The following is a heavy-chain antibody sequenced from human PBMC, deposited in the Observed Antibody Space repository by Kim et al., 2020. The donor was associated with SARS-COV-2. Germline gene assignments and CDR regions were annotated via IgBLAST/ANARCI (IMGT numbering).Heavy chain of an antibody. D-gene: IGHD4-17*01. J-gene: IGHJ6*02. CDR3: ARHYGDPSFYYYYGMDV. V-gene: IGHV4-39*01. Sequence: KSRVTISVDTSKNQFSLKLSSVTAADTAVYYCARHYGDPSFYYYYGMDVWGQGTTVTVSS.